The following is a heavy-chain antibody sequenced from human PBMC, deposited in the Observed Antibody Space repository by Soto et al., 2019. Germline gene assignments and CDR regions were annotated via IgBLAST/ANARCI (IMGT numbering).Heavy chain of an antibody. CDR2: IRKKAYSYNT. J-gene: IGHJ4*02. V-gene: IGHV3-72*01. D-gene: IGHD3-10*01. CDR1: GFTFSDHY. CDR3: TSSWGDPRYFDI. Sequence: EVQLVESGGGLVQPGGSLRLSCSASGFTFSDHYMDWVRQAPGKGLEWVGCIRKKAYSYNTEYAASVKDRFTSSRDNTRSSVYLQMNSLKVEDTAVYSCTSSWGDPRYFDIWGQGTLVTVSS.